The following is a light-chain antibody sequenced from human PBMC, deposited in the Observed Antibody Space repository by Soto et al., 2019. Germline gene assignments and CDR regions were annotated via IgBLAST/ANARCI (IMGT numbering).Light chain of an antibody. CDR1: QSITNW. CDR2: DAS. Sequence: DIQMTQSPSTLSASVGDRVTITCRASQSITNWVAWYQQKVGRAPKLLLYDASTLETGVPSRFSGSGSGTEFTLSISSLQPDDFATYYCQQYKIYSQTFGQGTRVEIK. CDR3: QQYKIYSQT. J-gene: IGKJ1*01. V-gene: IGKV1-5*01.